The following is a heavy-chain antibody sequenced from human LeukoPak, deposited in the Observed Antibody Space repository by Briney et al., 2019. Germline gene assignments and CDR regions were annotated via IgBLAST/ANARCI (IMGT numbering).Heavy chain of an antibody. CDR3: AKLSAGSENDY. CDR2: INWNSGSI. V-gene: IGHV3-9*01. Sequence: PGRSLRLSCAASGFTFDDYAMHWVRQVPGKGPEWVAGINWNSGSIDYADSVEGRFTISRDNAKNYLYLQMNSLRSEDTALYYCAKLSAGSENDYWGQGTLVTVSS. J-gene: IGHJ4*02. D-gene: IGHD3-10*01. CDR1: GFTFDDYA.